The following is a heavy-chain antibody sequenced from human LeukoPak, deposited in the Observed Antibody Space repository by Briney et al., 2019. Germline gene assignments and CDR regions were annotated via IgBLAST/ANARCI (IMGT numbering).Heavy chain of an antibody. V-gene: IGHV4-59*12. J-gene: IGHJ4*02. CDR1: GGSISSYY. CDR3: VATGKFYYDSRGWRDY. D-gene: IGHD3-22*01. Sequence: SETLSLTCTVSGGSISSYYWSWIRQPPGKGLEWIGYIYYSGSTNYNPSLKSQVNISVDKSKNHFSLKLSSVTAADTAVYYCVATGKFYYDSRGWRDYWGQGTLVTVSS. CDR2: IYYSGST.